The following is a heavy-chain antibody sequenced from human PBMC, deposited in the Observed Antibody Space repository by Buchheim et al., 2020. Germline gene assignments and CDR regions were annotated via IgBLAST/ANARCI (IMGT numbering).Heavy chain of an antibody. Sequence: EVQLVESGGGLVKPGGSLRLSCAASGFTFSSYSMNWVRQAPGKGLEWVSSISISSSYIYYADSVKGRFPISRDKAKNSLYWQMNSLRAEDTAVYYCARESGGYCTNGVCWYFDLWGRGAL. CDR2: ISISSSYI. CDR1: GFTFSSYS. CDR3: ARESGGYCTNGVCWYFDL. J-gene: IGHJ2*01. V-gene: IGHV3-21*01. D-gene: IGHD2-8*01.